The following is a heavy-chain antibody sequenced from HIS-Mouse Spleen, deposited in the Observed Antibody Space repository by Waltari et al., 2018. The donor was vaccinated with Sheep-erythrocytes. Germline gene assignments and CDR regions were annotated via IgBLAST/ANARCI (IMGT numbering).Heavy chain of an antibody. J-gene: IGHJ4*02. CDR3: ARDEGTYYDFWSGYPPSYYFDY. D-gene: IGHD3-3*01. CDR1: GGSISSSSSY. CDR2: IYYSGST. V-gene: IGHV4-39*07. Sequence: QLQLQESGPGLVKPSETLSLTCTVSGGSISSSSSYWVWIRQPPGKGLEWIGSIYYSGSTYYNPSLKSRVTISVDTSKNQFSLKLSSVTAADTAVYYCARDEGTYYDFWSGYPPSYYFDYWGQGTLVTVSS.